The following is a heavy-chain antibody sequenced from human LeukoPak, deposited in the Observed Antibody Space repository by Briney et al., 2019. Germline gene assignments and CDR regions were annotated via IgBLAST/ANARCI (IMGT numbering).Heavy chain of an antibody. CDR2: ISASGAST. CDR3: AKDGSGYYFHY. CDR1: GFTFSSYA. J-gene: IGHJ4*02. Sequence: PGGALRLSCAASGFTFSSYAMSWVRQSPGKGLEGVSTISASGASTYYGDSVKGRFTISRDNSKNTLYLQMNSLRAEDTAVYYCAKDGSGYYFHYWGQGTLVTVSS. D-gene: IGHD3-22*01. V-gene: IGHV3-23*01.